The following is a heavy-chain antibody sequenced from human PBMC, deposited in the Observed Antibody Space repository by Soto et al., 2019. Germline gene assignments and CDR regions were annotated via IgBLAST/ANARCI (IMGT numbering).Heavy chain of an antibody. Sequence: PSQTLSLTCAISGDSVSNNSAAWNWIRQSPSRGLEWLGRTYYRSKWYNDYAVSVKSRITINPDTSKNQFSLQLNSVTPEDTAVYYCARALPLYSSSWHSYYYYGMDVWGQGTTVTVSS. D-gene: IGHD6-13*01. CDR3: ARALPLYSSSWHSYYYYGMDV. CDR1: GDSVSNNSAA. CDR2: TYYRSKWYN. V-gene: IGHV6-1*01. J-gene: IGHJ6*02.